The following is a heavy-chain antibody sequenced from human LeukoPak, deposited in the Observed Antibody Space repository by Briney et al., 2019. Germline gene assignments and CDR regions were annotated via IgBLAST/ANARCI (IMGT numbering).Heavy chain of an antibody. D-gene: IGHD3-10*01. V-gene: IGHV4-59*01. Sequence: SETLSLTCIVSGGSISSYYLTWIRQPPGKGLEWIGYLYYSGSTNYNPSLKSRVTISVDTSKNQFSLKLSSVTAADTAVYYCARVGAARGEDFDYWGQGILVTVSS. J-gene: IGHJ4*02. CDR3: ARVGAARGEDFDY. CDR2: LYYSGST. CDR1: GGSISSYY.